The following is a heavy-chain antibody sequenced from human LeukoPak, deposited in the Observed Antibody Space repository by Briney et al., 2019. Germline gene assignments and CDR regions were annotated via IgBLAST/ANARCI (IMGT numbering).Heavy chain of an antibody. CDR3: ARDSYYYGSGSYYNPALYYYYYMDV. Sequence: SETLSLTCSVSDDSITIYYWTWIRQPPGKGLEWIGYIDHTGTTNYNPSLNSRVTISRDTSKNHFSLQLSSVTAADTAVYYCARDSYYYGSGSYYNPALYYYYYMDVWGKGTTVTISS. J-gene: IGHJ6*03. D-gene: IGHD3-10*01. V-gene: IGHV4-59*12. CDR2: IDHTGTT. CDR1: DDSITIYY.